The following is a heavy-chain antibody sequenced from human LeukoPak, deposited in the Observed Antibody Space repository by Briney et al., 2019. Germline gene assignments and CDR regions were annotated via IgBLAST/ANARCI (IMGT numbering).Heavy chain of an antibody. V-gene: IGHV3-48*03. CDR1: GLTFSSYE. J-gene: IGHJ4*02. D-gene: IGHD6-13*01. CDR2: ISRGGISI. CDR3: ARVGVLSSSWLLY. Sequence: GGSLRLSCAASGLTFSSYEMNWVRQAPGKGLEWVSSISRGGISIYYADSVKGRFTISRDNAKNPLYLQMNSLTAEDTAVYYCARVGVLSSSWLLYWGQGALVTVSS.